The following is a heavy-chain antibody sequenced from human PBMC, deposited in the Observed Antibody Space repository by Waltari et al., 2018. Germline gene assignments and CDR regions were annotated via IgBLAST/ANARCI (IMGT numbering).Heavy chain of an antibody. V-gene: IGHV4-34*01. Sequence: WSWIRQPPGKGLEWIGEINHSGSTNYNPSLKSRVTISVDTSKNQFSLKLSSVTAADTAVYYCAREGRPSHLDYWGQGTLVTVSS. CDR3: AREGRPSHLDY. CDR2: INHSGST. D-gene: IGHD3-10*01. J-gene: IGHJ4*02.